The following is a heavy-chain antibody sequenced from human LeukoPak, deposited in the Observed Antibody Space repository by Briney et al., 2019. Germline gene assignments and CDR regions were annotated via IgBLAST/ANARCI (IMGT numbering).Heavy chain of an antibody. CDR3: ARLGYCSTGSCYSLDC. J-gene: IGHJ4*02. Sequence: GGSLRLSCEASGFTFSSYEMNWVREAPGKGLEWISYISSSGKTVFYADSVKGRFTISRDNAKNSLFLQVNSLRAEDTALYYCARLGYCSTGSCYSLDCWGQGTLVTVSS. V-gene: IGHV3-48*03. CDR2: ISSSGKTV. D-gene: IGHD2-15*01. CDR1: GFTFSSYE.